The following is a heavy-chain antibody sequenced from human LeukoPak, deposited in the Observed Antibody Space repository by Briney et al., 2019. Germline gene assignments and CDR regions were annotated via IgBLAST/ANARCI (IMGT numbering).Heavy chain of an antibody. CDR3: AKVGYSSGWYVDY. V-gene: IGHV3-30*18. J-gene: IGHJ4*02. Sequence: GGSLRLSCAASGFTFSSYGMHWVRQAPGKGLEWVAVISYDGSNKYYADSVKGRFTISRDNSKNTLYLQMNSLRAEDTAVYYCAKVGYSSGWYVDYWGQETLVTVSS. CDR1: GFTFSSYG. D-gene: IGHD6-19*01. CDR2: ISYDGSNK.